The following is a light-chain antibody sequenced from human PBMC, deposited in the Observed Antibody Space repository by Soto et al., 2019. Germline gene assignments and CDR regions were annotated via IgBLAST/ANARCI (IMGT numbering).Light chain of an antibody. Sequence: EIVLTQSPGTLSLSPGERATLSCRASQSVSSNYLAWYQPRPGRAPRLLIYGASTRATGIPDRFSGSGSGTDFTLIISRLEPEDLGMYYCQKYGNSPRTFGQGTKVEIK. CDR1: QSVSSNY. CDR3: QKYGNSPRT. CDR2: GAS. J-gene: IGKJ1*01. V-gene: IGKV3-20*01.